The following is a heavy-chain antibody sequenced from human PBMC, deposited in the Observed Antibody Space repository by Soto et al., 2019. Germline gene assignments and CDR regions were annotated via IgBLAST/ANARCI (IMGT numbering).Heavy chain of an antibody. CDR3: ARDLTIVPATHPRLENYGMDV. Sequence: QVQLVLSAAEVKKPGASVKVSCKASGYSFTSYGISWVRRAPGQGLEWMGWVSPYNGHTQFAQRFQGRVTMTTDLSTKTAYMELRNLRSDDTAHYYCARDLTIVPATHPRLENYGMDVWGQGTTVIVSS. D-gene: IGHD2-2*01. CDR1: GYSFTSYG. CDR2: VSPYNGHT. J-gene: IGHJ6*02. V-gene: IGHV1-18*01.